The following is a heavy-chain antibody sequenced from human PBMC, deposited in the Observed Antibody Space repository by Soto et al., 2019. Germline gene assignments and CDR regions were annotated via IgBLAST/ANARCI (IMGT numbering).Heavy chain of an antibody. CDR3: AKYCSSDVCFDY. V-gene: IGHV3-23*01. CDR1: GFTFSSYA. D-gene: IGHD2-8*01. CDR2: ISGSGDRT. Sequence: EVQLLESGGGLVQPGGSLRLSCAASGFTFSSYAMSWVRQAPGKGLEWVSSISGSGDRTYYADSVKGRFTISRDNSKNTLYLQMNSLRAEDTAVYYCAKYCSSDVCFDYWGQGTLVTVSS. J-gene: IGHJ4*02.